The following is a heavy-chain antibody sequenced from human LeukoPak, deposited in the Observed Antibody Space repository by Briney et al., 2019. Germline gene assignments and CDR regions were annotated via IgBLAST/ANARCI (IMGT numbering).Heavy chain of an antibody. J-gene: IGHJ4*02. CDR2: IAHSGST. CDR1: VGSFSGYY. Sequence: ETLSLTSAVHVGSFSGYYWSCIRHPPGKGLEGIGEIAHSGSTNYNPTLKSRVPISIDKSKNQFSLKLSSVTAADTAVYYCARGARGSGLKIDYWSQGTLVTVSS. CDR3: ARGARGSGLKIDY. D-gene: IGHD3/OR15-3a*01. V-gene: IGHV4-34*01.